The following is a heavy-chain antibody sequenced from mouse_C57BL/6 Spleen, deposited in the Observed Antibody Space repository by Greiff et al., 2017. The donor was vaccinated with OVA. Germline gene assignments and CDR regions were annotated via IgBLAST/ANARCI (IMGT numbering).Heavy chain of an antibody. CDR1: GYTFTSYW. J-gene: IGHJ2*01. CDR3: ARSQKVFDY. Sequence: QVQLQQPGAELVMPGASVKLSCKASGYTFTSYWMHWVKQRPGQGLEWIGEIDPSDSYTNYNQKFKGKSTLTVDKSSSTAYMQLSSLTSEDSAVYHCARSQKVFDYWGQGTTLTVSS. V-gene: IGHV1-69*01. CDR2: IDPSDSYT.